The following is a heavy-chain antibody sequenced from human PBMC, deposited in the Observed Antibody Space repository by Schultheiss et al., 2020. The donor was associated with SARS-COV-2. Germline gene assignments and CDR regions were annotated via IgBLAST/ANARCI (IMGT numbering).Heavy chain of an antibody. CDR1: GFTFSSYW. Sequence: GGSLRLSCAASGFTFSSYWMHWVRQAPGKGLVWVSRINSDGSSTYYADSVKGRFTISRDNSKNTLYLQMNSLRAEDTAVYYCAKGGYGDYVFDYWGQGTLVTVSS. D-gene: IGHD4-17*01. V-gene: IGHV3-74*01. CDR2: INSDGSST. CDR3: AKGGYGDYVFDY. J-gene: IGHJ4*02.